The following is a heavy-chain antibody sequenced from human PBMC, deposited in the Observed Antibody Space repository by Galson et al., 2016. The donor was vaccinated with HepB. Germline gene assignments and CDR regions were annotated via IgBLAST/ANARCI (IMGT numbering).Heavy chain of an antibody. J-gene: IGHJ6*02. Sequence: SLRLSCAGSGFDFSSQWMNWVRQVPGKGLEWVANIRPDGNGENYGDSLEGRFAIFRDNPKNTLSLQMNILRVEDTAVYYCVRGVDTYMGGRFHYGMDVWGQGTTVIVSS. CDR2: IRPDGNGE. D-gene: IGHD5-18*01. V-gene: IGHV3-7*01. CDR1: GFDFSSQW. CDR3: VRGVDTYMGGRFHYGMDV.